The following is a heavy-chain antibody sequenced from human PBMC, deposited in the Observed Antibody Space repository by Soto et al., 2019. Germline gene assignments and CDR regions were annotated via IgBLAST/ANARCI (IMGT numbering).Heavy chain of an antibody. CDR2: INPNTGNT. V-gene: IGHV1-18*01. D-gene: IGHD2-2*01. CDR1: GYSFTTYG. J-gene: IGHJ5*02. CDR3: ARANPPIQLPGSRFDP. Sequence: QVQLVQSGAEVKKPGASVRVSCKASGYSFTTYGIIWVRQAPGQGLEWMGWINPNTGNTNYAQKFNRVTMTTDTSTSAAYMDLESLTSDDTAVYYCARANPPIQLPGSRFDPWGQGTLVTVSS.